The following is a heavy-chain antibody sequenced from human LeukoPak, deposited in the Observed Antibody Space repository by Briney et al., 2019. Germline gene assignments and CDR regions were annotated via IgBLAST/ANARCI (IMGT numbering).Heavy chain of an antibody. CDR2: IYYSGST. D-gene: IGHD2-2*01. CDR3: ARDARYCSSTSCAGPYYYGMDV. V-gene: IGHV4-31*03. J-gene: IGHJ6*02. CDR1: GGSISSGGYY. Sequence: SETLSLTCTVSGGSISSGGYYWSWIRQHPGQGLEWIGYIYYSGSTYYNPSLKSRVTISVDTSKNQFSLKLSSVTAADTAVYYCARDARYCSSTSCAGPYYYGMDVWGQGTTVTVSS.